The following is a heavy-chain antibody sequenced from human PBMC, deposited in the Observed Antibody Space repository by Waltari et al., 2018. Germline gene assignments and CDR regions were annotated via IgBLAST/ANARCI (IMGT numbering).Heavy chain of an antibody. CDR3: ARDSAPYSNYADAIDI. Sequence: EVQLVESGGGLVQPGGSLRVSCVSSGFTFLNDGMGGVRQAPGKGLEWVASIRKEGGEEYYVDSVKGRFTVSRNNATNSLHLHMDSLRVEDTAIYYCARDSAPYSNYADAIDIWGQGTMVIVSS. CDR1: GFTFLNDG. D-gene: IGHD4-4*01. J-gene: IGHJ3*02. V-gene: IGHV3-7*01. CDR2: IRKEGGEE.